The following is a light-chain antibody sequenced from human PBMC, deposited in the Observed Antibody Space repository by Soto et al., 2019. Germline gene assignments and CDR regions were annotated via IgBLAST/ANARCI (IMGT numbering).Light chain of an antibody. J-gene: IGKJ1*01. CDR3: QQRTHWPRT. CDR2: DAS. Sequence: EIVLTQSPGTLSLSPGERATLSCRASQSFSSSYLAWYQQKPGQAPRLLIYDASHRATGIPARFSGSGSGTDFTLSISSLEPEDFAVYYCQQRTHWPRTFGQGTKVEIK. CDR1: QSFSSSY. V-gene: IGKV3D-20*02.